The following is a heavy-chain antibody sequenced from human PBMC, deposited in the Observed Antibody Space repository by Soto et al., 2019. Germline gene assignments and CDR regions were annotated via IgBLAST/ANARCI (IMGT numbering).Heavy chain of an antibody. CDR1: GGSFSGYY. CDR2: IYYSGST. CDR3: ARDQDSRGYYFDY. J-gene: IGHJ4*02. V-gene: IGHV4-34*09. D-gene: IGHD3-22*01. Sequence: SETLSLTCAVYGGSFSGYYWSWIRQPPGKGLEWIGYIYYSGSTYYNPSLKSRVTISVDTSKNQFSLKLYSVTAADTAVYYCARDQDSRGYYFDYWGQGALVTVSS.